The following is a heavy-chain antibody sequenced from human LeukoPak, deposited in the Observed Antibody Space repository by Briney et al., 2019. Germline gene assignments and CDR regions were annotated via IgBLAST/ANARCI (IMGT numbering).Heavy chain of an antibody. Sequence: GGPLRLSCAASGFTFSSYWMHWVRQAPGKGLVWVSRINSDGSSTSYADSVKGRFTISRDNAKNTLYLQMNSLRAEDTAVYYCARARVRGVIITTGFDPWGQGTLVTVSS. CDR1: GFTFSSYW. J-gene: IGHJ5*02. D-gene: IGHD3-10*01. CDR2: INSDGSST. V-gene: IGHV3-74*01. CDR3: ARARVRGVIITTGFDP.